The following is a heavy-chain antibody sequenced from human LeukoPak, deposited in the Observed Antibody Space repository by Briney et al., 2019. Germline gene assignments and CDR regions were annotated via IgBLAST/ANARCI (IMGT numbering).Heavy chain of an antibody. Sequence: ASAKASCTASRYTFTRYGISCVRQAPGQGLEWMGWISGSNGNTNYAQTFQGRVSMTSDTSTSTAYMELRSLRPDDTAVYYCARSGRGTYYYFDLWGQGTLVTVSS. V-gene: IGHV1-18*01. CDR1: RYTFTRYG. CDR3: ARSGRGTYYYFDL. CDR2: ISGSNGNT. D-gene: IGHD1-26*01. J-gene: IGHJ4*02.